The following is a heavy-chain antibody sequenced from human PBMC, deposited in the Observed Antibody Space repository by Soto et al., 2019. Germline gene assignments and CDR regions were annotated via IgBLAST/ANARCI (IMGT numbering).Heavy chain of an antibody. V-gene: IGHV3-30*09. CDR3: ARGPFDSDSSGIDY. Sequence: QVQLVESGVGVVHPGRSLRLSCEASGFTFSNFAMHWVRQAPGKGLEWVAFISYHGSDKYYADSVKGRFAISRDNSKNILYLEMTSLRTEDTAVYYCARGPFDSDSSGIDYWGQGTMVTVSS. J-gene: IGHJ4*02. D-gene: IGHD3-22*01. CDR1: GFTFSNFA. CDR2: ISYHGSDK.